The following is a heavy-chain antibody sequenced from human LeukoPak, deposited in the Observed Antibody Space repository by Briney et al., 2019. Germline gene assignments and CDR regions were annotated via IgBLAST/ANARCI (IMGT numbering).Heavy chain of an antibody. Sequence: ASQTLSLTCAVYGRSFTIYSWTWIRQPPGNSMESVGEISPSGNTQYNPSLKSRFTISLDASKSQFYLKLNSVTAADTAVYYCARRVRSADYRLDYWGQGTLVTVSS. D-gene: IGHD4-11*01. CDR2: ISPSGNT. CDR3: ARRVRSADYRLDY. CDR1: GRSFTIYS. J-gene: IGHJ4*02. V-gene: IGHV4-34*01.